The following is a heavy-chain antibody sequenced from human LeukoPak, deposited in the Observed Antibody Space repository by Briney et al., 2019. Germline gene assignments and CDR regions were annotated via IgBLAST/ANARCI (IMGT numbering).Heavy chain of an antibody. Sequence: GASVKVSCKASGYTFTSYDINWVRQATGQGLEWMGWMNPNSGNTGYAQKFQGRVTITADESTSTAYMELSSLRSEDTAVYYCARGSVVRGVIPPYYYYYYMDVWGKGTTVTVSS. CDR3: ARGSVVRGVIPPYYYYYYMDV. J-gene: IGHJ6*03. CDR2: MNPNSGNT. V-gene: IGHV1-8*03. D-gene: IGHD3-10*01. CDR1: GYTFTSYD.